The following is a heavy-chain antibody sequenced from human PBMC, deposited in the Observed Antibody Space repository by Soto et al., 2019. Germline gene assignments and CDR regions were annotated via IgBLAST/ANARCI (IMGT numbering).Heavy chain of an antibody. Sequence: SETLSLTCAVYGGSFSGYYWSWIRQPPGKGLEWIGEINHSGSTNYNPSLKSRVTISVDTSKNQFSLKLSSVTAADTAVYYCAQSGIWFGDLYGGFDPWGKGTLVTVSS. CDR3: AQSGIWFGDLYGGFDP. V-gene: IGHV4-34*01. CDR1: GGSFSGYY. D-gene: IGHD3-10*01. CDR2: INHSGST. J-gene: IGHJ5*02.